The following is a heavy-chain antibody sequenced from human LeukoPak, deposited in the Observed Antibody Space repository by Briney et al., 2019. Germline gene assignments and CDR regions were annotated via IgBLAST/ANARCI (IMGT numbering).Heavy chain of an antibody. J-gene: IGHJ6*02. CDR1: GYTFTSDY. D-gene: IGHD3-10*01. V-gene: IGHV1-46*01. CDR2: INPSGGST. CDR3: ARVSRSWSHYYGMDV. Sequence: ASVTVSCKASGYTFTSDYMHWVRQAPGQGLEWMGRINPSGGSTIYAQKFQGRVTMTRDTSTSTVYMELSSLRSEDTAVYYCARVSRSWSHYYGMDVWGQGTTVTVSS.